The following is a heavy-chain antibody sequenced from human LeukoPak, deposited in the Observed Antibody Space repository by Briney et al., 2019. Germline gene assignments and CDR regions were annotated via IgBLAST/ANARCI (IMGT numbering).Heavy chain of an antibody. D-gene: IGHD5-12*01. V-gene: IGHV4-34*01. CDR2: IYYSGST. J-gene: IGHJ4*02. Sequence: SETLSLTCAVYGGSFSGYYWSWIRQPPGRGLQWIGSIYYSGSTYYNPSLRSRVTISVDTSKNQFSLKLSSVTAADTAVYYCARTTDYFWWGQGTLVTVSS. CDR3: ARTTDYFW. CDR1: GGSFSGYY.